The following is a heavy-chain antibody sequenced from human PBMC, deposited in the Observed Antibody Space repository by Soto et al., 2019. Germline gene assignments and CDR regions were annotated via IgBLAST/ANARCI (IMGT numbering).Heavy chain of an antibody. D-gene: IGHD2-2*01. CDR3: ARDYLSSKLSLSYFDF. CDR1: GYSFISHY. CDR2: INPSGGSA. V-gene: IGHV1-46*01. J-gene: IGHJ4*02. Sequence: QVQLVQSGAEVTRPGASVKVSCKASGYSFISHYIHWVRQAPGQGLEWMGFINPSGGSATLAQKFQGRVTMTRDTYTGTVYMELTILRSEDAAVYYCARDYLSSKLSLSYFDFWGQGTLVTVSS.